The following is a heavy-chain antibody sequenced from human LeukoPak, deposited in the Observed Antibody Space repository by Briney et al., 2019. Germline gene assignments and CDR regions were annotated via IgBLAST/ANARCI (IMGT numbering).Heavy chain of an antibody. V-gene: IGHV3-48*01. CDR3: ARCLHFRLWDSSDYYTY. J-gene: IGHJ4*02. CDR1: GFPFSSLG. CDR2: ISSSSSPL. Sequence: PGGPLRLSCAASGFPFSSLGMHCVRPAPGEGLEGFSYISSSSSPLYHVDSVTGRFTISRDKDKNSLYLQMNNLRGDDRALYCCARCLHFRLWDSSDYYTYWGQGTLVTV. D-gene: IGHD3-22*01.